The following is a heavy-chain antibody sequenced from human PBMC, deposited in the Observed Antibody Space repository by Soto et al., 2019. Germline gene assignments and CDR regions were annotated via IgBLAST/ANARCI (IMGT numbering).Heavy chain of an antibody. CDR2: IYYSGST. V-gene: IGHV4-59*01. CDR1: GGSISSYY. Sequence: QVQLQESVPGLVKPSETLSLTCTVSGGSISSYYWSWIRQPPGKGLEWIGYIYYSGSTNYNPSLKSRVTISVDTSKNQFSLKLSSVTAADTAVYYCARAFKGWFDPWGQGTLVTVSS. J-gene: IGHJ5*02. CDR3: ARAFKGWFDP.